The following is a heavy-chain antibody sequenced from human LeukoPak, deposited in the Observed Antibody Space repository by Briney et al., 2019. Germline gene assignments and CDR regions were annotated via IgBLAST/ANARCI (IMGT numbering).Heavy chain of an antibody. CDR1: GGSISSGSYY. Sequence: PSETLSLTCTVSGGSISSGSYYWSWIRQPAGKGLEWIGRIYTSGSTNYNPSLKSRVTISVDTSKNQFSLKLSSVTAADMAVYYCAREFDFWSGYYLNWFDPWGQGTLVTVSS. D-gene: IGHD3-3*01. CDR2: IYTSGST. J-gene: IGHJ5*02. V-gene: IGHV4-61*02. CDR3: AREFDFWSGYYLNWFDP.